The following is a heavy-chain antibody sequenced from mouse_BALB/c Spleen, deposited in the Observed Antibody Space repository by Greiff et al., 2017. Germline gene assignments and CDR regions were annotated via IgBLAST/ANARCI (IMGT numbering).Heavy chain of an antibody. J-gene: IGHJ3*01. CDR2: ISSGGST. CDR1: GFTFSSYA. D-gene: IGHD2-4*01. Sequence: DVKLVESGGGLVKPGGSLKLSCAASGFTFSSYAMSWVRQTPEKRLEWVASISSGGSTYYPDSVKGRFTISRDNARNILYLQMSSLRSEDTAMYYCARGDGSTMITTEVAWFAYWGQGTLVTVSA. V-gene: IGHV5-6-5*01. CDR3: ARGDGSTMITTEVAWFAY.